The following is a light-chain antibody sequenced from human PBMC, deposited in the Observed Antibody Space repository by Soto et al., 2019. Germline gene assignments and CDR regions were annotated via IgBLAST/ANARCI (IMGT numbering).Light chain of an antibody. CDR1: QSISSW. CDR2: DAS. CDR3: QQYNNWRTWT. J-gene: IGKJ1*01. Sequence: NRLTQSPSTLSAPVADRVTITCRASQSISSWLAWYQQQPGKAPKLLIYDASSLESGVPSRFSGSGSGTEFTLTISSLQSEDFAVYYCQQYNNWRTWTFGQGTKVDIK. V-gene: IGKV1-5*01.